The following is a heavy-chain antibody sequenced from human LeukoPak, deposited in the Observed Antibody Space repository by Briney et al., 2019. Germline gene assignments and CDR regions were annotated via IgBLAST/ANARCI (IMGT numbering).Heavy chain of an antibody. D-gene: IGHD7-27*01. V-gene: IGHV3-23*01. CDR1: GFTFSSNA. CDR2: IVGSGGNT. Sequence: GGSLRLSCAASGFTFSSNAMNWVRQHPGKGLEGVSAIVGSGGNTYYADSVKGRFTISRDNSKNTLSLQMNSLRAEDTAVYYCVRALMGTSDHWGQGSLVTVSS. J-gene: IGHJ4*02. CDR3: VRALMGTSDH.